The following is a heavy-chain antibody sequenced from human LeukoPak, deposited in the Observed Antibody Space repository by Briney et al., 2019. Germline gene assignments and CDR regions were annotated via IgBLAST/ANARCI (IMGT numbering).Heavy chain of an antibody. V-gene: IGHV4-59*01. CDR2: MYYSGST. Sequence: SETLSLTCTVSGGSISSYYWSWIRQPPGKGLEWIGYMYYSGSTNHNPSLKSRVTISVDTTKNQFSLKLSSVTAADTAVYYCARDRSRYTYDYWGQGTLVTVSS. CDR3: ARDRSRYTYDY. J-gene: IGHJ4*02. CDR1: GGSISSYY. D-gene: IGHD5-18*01.